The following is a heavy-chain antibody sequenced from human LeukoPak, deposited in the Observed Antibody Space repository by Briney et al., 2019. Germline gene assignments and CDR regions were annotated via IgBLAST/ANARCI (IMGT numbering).Heavy chain of an antibody. Sequence: ASVKVSCKASGYTFTGYYMHWVRQAPGQGLEWMGWINPNSGGTNYAQKLQGRVTMTRDTSISTAYMELSRLRSDDTAVYYCARDSRITIFGVVNDNWFDPWGQGTLVTVSS. J-gene: IGHJ5*02. D-gene: IGHD3-3*01. CDR3: ARDSRITIFGVVNDNWFDP. V-gene: IGHV1-2*02. CDR1: GYTFTGYY. CDR2: INPNSGGT.